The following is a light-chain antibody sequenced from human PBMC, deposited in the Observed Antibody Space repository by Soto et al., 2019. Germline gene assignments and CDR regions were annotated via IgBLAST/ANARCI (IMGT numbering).Light chain of an antibody. CDR3: HQYNSAPPT. V-gene: IGKV1-27*01. J-gene: IGKJ3*01. CDR2: AAS. CDR1: QGISSN. Sequence: DIQLTQSPSFLSASVGDRVTITCRASQGISSNLAWYQQKPGRGPNLLIYAASSLPSGVPSRFSGSGSVTDFTLTISSLQPEDVGTYYCHQYNSAPPTFGPGTTVNIK.